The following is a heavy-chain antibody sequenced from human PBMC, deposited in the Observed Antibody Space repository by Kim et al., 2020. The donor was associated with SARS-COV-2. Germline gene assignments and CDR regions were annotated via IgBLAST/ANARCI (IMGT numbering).Heavy chain of an antibody. V-gene: IGHV1-46*01. CDR3: ARDGGSGYDYIWGSYPGLGVRGGWSEDY. D-gene: IGHD3-16*02. CDR2: INPSGGST. Sequence: ASVKVSCKASGYTFTSYYMHWVRQAPGQGLEWMGIINPSGGSTSYAQKFQGRVTMTRDTSTSTVYMELSSLRSEDTAVYYCARDGGSGYDYIWGSYPGLGVRGGWSEDYWGEGTLVTVSS. J-gene: IGHJ4*02. CDR1: GYTFTSYY.